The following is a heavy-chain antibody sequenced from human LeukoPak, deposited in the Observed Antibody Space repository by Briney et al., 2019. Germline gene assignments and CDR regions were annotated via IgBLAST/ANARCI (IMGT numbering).Heavy chain of an antibody. D-gene: IGHD6-19*01. V-gene: IGHV4-38-2*02. J-gene: IGHJ4*02. CDR3: ARDLIAVAGTEWCY. Sequence: PSETLSLTCAVSGYSISSGYYWGWIRQPPGKGLEWIGSIYHSGSSYYNPSLKSRVTISVDTSKNQFSLKLSSVTAADTAVYYCARDLIAVAGTEWCYWGQGTLVTVSS. CDR2: IYHSGSS. CDR1: GYSISSGYY.